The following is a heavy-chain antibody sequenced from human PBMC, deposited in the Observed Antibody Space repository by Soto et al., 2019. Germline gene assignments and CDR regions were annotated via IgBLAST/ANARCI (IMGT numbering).Heavy chain of an antibody. Sequence: GESLKISCKGSGYSFTSYWIAWVRQMPGKGLELMGIIYPGDSDTRYSPSFQGQVTISADKCISTAYLQWSSLKASDTAMYYCAIHMAARVAYYYYGMDVWGQGTTVTVSS. J-gene: IGHJ6*02. V-gene: IGHV5-51*01. D-gene: IGHD6-6*01. CDR3: AIHMAARVAYYYYGMDV. CDR1: GYSFTSYW. CDR2: IYPGDSDT.